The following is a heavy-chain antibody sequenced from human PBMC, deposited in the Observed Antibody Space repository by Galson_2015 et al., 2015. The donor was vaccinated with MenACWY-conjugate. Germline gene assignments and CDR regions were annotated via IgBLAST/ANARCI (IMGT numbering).Heavy chain of an antibody. J-gene: IGHJ5*02. D-gene: IGHD5-24*01. CDR3: ARVPRDKRDNWFDP. CDR1: GYTFTSYG. Sequence: SVKVSCKASGYTFTSYGISWVRRAPGQGLEWMGWISAYNGNTKYEQKFQGRVTMTTDTSTSTAYMELRSLRSDDTALYYCARVPRDKRDNWFDPWGQGTLVTVSS. V-gene: IGHV1-18*01. CDR2: ISAYNGNT.